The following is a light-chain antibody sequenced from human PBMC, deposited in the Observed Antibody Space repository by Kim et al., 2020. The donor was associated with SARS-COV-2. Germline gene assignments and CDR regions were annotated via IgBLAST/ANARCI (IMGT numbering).Light chain of an antibody. CDR3: QVWNSNEDHVV. CDR2: YDA. J-gene: IGLJ2*01. V-gene: IGLV3-21*04. CDR1: NIEIES. Sequence: AQGNRAASTCGGNNIEIESVPWSQQRPGQAPMLVIHYDADRPSGIPERFSGSNSGNTATLTITRVEAGDEADYYCQVWNSNEDHVVFGGGTQLTVL.